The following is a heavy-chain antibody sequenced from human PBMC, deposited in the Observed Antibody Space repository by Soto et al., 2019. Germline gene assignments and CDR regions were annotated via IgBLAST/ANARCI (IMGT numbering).Heavy chain of an antibody. D-gene: IGHD5-18*01. CDR2: ISSSSSYI. J-gene: IGHJ6*02. CDR3: ASTRRDGYNNHYYYYGMDV. V-gene: IGHV3-21*01. Sequence: GASPRASSEAHASTSCNEKHNRVHWDSGKGLEWVSSISSSSSYIYYADSVKCRFTISRDNAKNSLYLQMNSLRAEDTAVYYCASTRRDGYNNHYYYYGMDVWGQGT. CDR1: ASTSCNEK.